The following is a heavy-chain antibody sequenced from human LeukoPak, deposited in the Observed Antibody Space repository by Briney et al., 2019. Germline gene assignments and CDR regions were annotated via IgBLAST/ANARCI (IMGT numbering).Heavy chain of an antibody. J-gene: IGHJ5*02. V-gene: IGHV4-34*01. CDR2: INHSGST. Sequence: SETLSLTCAVYGGSFSGYYWSWIRQPPGKGLEWIGEINHSGSTNYNPSLKSRVTISVDTSKNQFSLKLSSVTAADTAVYYCARRLRYFDWSAWFDPWGQGTLVTVSS. D-gene: IGHD3-9*01. CDR3: ARRLRYFDWSAWFDP. CDR1: GGSFSGYY.